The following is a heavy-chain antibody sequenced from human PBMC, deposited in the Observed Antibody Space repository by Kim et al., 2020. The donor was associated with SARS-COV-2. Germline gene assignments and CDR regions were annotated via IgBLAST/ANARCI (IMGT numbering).Heavy chain of an antibody. Sequence: GGSLRLSCTTSGFTSGDYAISWFRQAPGKGLEWVSFIRSTPYGATTEYAASVIGRFVISRDDSNNVAHLQMNSLKIEDTAVYFCARGRGSGSYSRGYYFAYCGQGTLVTVSS. CDR3: ARGRGSGSYSRGYYFAY. CDR2: IRSTPYGATT. D-gene: IGHD3-22*01. J-gene: IGHJ4*02. CDR1: GFTSGDYA. V-gene: IGHV3-49*03.